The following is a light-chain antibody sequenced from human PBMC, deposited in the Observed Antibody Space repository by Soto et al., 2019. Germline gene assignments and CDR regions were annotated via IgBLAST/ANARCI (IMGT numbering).Light chain of an antibody. CDR2: GTS. CDR1: QSVSSSF. Sequence: EIVLTQSPGTLSLSPGERATFSCRASQSVSSSFLTWYQHRPGRPPRLLIYGTSNRATGIPDRFSGSGSGTDFTLTISRLEPEDIAVYYCRQYGSSPWTFGQGTKVDIK. J-gene: IGKJ1*01. CDR3: RQYGSSPWT. V-gene: IGKV3-20*01.